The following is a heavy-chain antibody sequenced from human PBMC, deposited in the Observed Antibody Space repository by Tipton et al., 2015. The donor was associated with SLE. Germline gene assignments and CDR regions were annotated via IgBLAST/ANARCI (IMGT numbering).Heavy chain of an antibody. Sequence: TLSLTCAVYGGSFSGYYWSWIRRSPGKGLEWIGEINHSGSTNYKPSLKSRVTTSVDTSKNQFSLKLSSVTAADTAVYYCASGILTGYAAFDIWGPGTMVTVSS. J-gene: IGHJ3*02. CDR1: GGSFSGYY. V-gene: IGHV4-34*01. CDR3: ASGILTGYAAFDI. CDR2: INHSGST. D-gene: IGHD3-9*01.